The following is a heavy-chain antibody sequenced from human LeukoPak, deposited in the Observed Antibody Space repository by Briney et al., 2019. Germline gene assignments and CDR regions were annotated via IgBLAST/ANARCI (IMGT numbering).Heavy chain of an antibody. CDR3: ARYGGDYPGGFDP. D-gene: IGHD2-21*02. CDR2: IYHSGST. CDR1: GGSISSGRYS. V-gene: IGHV4-30-2*01. Sequence: SETLSLTCAVSGGSISSGRYSWSWIRQPPGKGLEWIGYIYHSGSTYHNPSLKSRVTISVDRSKNQFSLKLSSVTAADTAVYYCARYGGDYPGGFDPWGQGTLVTVSS. J-gene: IGHJ5*02.